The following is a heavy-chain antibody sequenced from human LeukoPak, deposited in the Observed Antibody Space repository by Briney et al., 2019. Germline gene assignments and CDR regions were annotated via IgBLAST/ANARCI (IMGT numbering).Heavy chain of an antibody. D-gene: IGHD1-26*01. Sequence: SETLSLTCAVYGGSFSGYYWSWIRQPPGKGLEWIGEINHSGSTNYNPSLKSRVTISVDTSKNQLSLKLSSVTAADTAVYYCARGRIGYGMDVWGTGTTFTVSS. CDR2: INHSGST. V-gene: IGHV4-34*01. CDR1: GGSFSGYY. CDR3: ARGRIGYGMDV. J-gene: IGHJ6*04.